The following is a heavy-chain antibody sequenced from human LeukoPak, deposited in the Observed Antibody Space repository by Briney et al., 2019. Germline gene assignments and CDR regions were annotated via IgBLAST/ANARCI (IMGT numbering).Heavy chain of an antibody. CDR3: AKDRDHIGGGITIFGVASTGFDP. CDR2: ISGSGGST. V-gene: IGHV3-23*01. CDR1: GFTFSSYA. D-gene: IGHD3-3*01. J-gene: IGHJ5*02. Sequence: PGGSLRLSCAASGFTFSSYAMSWVRQAPGKGLEWVSAISGSGGSTYYADSVKGRFTISRDNSKNTLYLEMSSLRGEDTAVYYCAKDRDHIGGGITIFGVASTGFDPWGQGTLVTVSS.